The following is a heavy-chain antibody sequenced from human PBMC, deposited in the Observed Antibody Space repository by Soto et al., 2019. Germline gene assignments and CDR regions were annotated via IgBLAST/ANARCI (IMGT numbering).Heavy chain of an antibody. D-gene: IGHD5-18*01. V-gene: IGHV4-59*01. CDR3: ARVFPIPPRDTAMASWNNWFDP. J-gene: IGHJ5*02. CDR1: GGSISSYY. CDR2: IYYSGST. Sequence: SETLSLTCTVSGGSISSYYWSWIRQPPGKGLEWIGYIYYSGSTNYNPSLKSRVTISVDTSKNQFSLKLSSVTAADTAVYYCARVFPIPPRDTAMASWNNWFDPWGQGTLVTVFS.